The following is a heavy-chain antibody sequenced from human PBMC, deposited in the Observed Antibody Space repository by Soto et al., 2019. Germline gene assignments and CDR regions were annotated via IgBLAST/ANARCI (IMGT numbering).Heavy chain of an antibody. CDR2: IWYDGSNK. Sequence: PGGSLRLSCAASGFTFSSYGMHWVRQAPGKGLEWVAVIWYDGSNKYYADSVKGRFTISRDNSKNTLYLQMNSLRAEDTAVYYCARDPNSSSWSVAFDIWGQGTMVTVSS. D-gene: IGHD6-13*01. CDR3: ARDPNSSSWSVAFDI. CDR1: GFTFSSYG. J-gene: IGHJ3*02. V-gene: IGHV3-33*01.